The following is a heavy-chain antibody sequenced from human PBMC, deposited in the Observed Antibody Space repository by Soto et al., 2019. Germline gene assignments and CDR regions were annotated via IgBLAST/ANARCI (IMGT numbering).Heavy chain of an antibody. CDR1: SGSYY. D-gene: IGHD2-2*01. CDR2: MSYTGTT. J-gene: IGHJ4*02. Sequence: SETLSLTCTVSSGSYYWSWIRQPPGKGLEWIGYMSYTGTTNYNPSLKSRVTISGDTSKNQFSLILRSVTAADTAVYYCARTRYCISTSCYFDYWGQGTLVTVSS. CDR3: ARTRYCISTSCYFDY. V-gene: IGHV4-59*01.